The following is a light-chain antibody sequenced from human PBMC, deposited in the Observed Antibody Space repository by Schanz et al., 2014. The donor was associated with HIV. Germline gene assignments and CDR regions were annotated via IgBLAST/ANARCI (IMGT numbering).Light chain of an antibody. J-gene: IGKJ2*01. V-gene: IGKV1-39*01. CDR2: AAS. Sequence: DIQMTQSPSSLSASVGDRVSITCRASQTISSYLHWYQQKPGKAPKLLISAASSLHSGVPSRFSGSRSGTDFTLTISSLQPEDIATYFCQQSYSTPPTFGQGTKLEIK. CDR3: QQSYSTPPT. CDR1: QTISSY.